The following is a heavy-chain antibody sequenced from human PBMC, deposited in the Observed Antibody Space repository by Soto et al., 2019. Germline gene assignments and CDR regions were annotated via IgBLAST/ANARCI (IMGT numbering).Heavy chain of an antibody. CDR1: GGSFSGYY. D-gene: IGHD5-18*01. CDR2: INHSGST. J-gene: IGHJ4*02. CDR3: ARGPTPIQLWTSYYFDY. V-gene: IGHV4-34*01. Sequence: SETLSLTCAVYGGSFSGYYWSWIRQPPGKGLEWIGEINHSGSTNYNPSLKSRVTISVDTSKNQFSLKLSSVTAADTAVYYCARGPTPIQLWTSYYFDYWGQGTLVTVSS.